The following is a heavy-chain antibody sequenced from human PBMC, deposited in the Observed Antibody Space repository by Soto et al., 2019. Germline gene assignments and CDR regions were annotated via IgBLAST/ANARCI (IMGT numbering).Heavy chain of an antibody. CDR3: ARTTMVRGVTIYGMDV. V-gene: IGHV1-2*04. D-gene: IGHD3-10*01. J-gene: IGHJ6*02. CDR2: INPNSGGT. Sequence: ASVKVSCKASGYTFTGYYMHWVRQAPGQGLEWMGWINPNSGGTNYAQKFQGWVTMTRDTSISTAYMELSRLRSDDTAVYYCARTTMVRGVTIYGMDVWGQGTTVTVSS. CDR1: GYTFTGYY.